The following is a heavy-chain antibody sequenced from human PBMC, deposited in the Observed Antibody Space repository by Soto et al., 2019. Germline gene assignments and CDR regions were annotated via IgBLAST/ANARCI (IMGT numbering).Heavy chain of an antibody. J-gene: IGHJ6*02. CDR3: ARGLNCSSTSCYAEDPFYGMDV. D-gene: IGHD2-2*01. Sequence: GASVKVSCKASGYTFTSYGISWVRQAPGQGLERMGWISAYNGNTNYAQKLQGRVTMTTDTSTSTAYMELRSLRSDDTAVYYCARGLNCSSTSCYAEDPFYGMDVWGQGPTVTVSS. CDR1: GYTFTSYG. V-gene: IGHV1-18*01. CDR2: ISAYNGNT.